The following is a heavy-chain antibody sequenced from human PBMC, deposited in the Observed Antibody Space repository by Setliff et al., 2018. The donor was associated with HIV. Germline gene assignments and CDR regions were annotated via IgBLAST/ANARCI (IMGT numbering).Heavy chain of an antibody. D-gene: IGHD1-26*01. Sequence: PSETLSLTCTVAGGSITSNRHYWSWIRQPAGKGLEWIGNRYAGGSANYAPSLKGRVSISEDTSKNQFSLELRSVTAADTAVYYCARTTYSGSYFNDSWGQGTLVTVSS. J-gene: IGHJ5*01. CDR2: RYAGGSA. CDR1: GGSITSNRHY. V-gene: IGHV4-61*09. CDR3: ARTTYSGSYFNDS.